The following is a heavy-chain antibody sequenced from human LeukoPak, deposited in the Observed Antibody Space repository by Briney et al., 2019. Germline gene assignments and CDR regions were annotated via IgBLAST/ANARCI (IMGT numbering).Heavy chain of an antibody. V-gene: IGHV3-23*01. D-gene: IGHD6-13*01. CDR1: GLAFSTYS. J-gene: IGHJ4*02. CDR3: AKDAAGPEY. Sequence: GGSLRLSCAASGLAFSTYSMSWVRQAPGKGLYWVSGISASGSGTYCADSVKGRFTISRDNSKNTLYLQMNSLRAEDTAVYYCAKDAAGPEYWGQGTLVTVS. CDR2: ISASGSGT.